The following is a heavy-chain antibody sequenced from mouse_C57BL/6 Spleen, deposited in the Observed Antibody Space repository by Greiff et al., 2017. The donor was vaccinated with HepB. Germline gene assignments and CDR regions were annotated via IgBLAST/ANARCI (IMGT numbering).Heavy chain of an antibody. CDR1: GYTFTSYW. V-gene: IGHV1-64*01. D-gene: IGHD1-1*01. CDR3: ARIERITTVVATDY. CDR2: IHPNSGST. Sequence: VQLQQPGAELVKPGASVKLSCKASGYTFTSYWMHWVKQRPGQGLEWIGMIHPNSGSTNYNEKFKSKATLTVDKSSSTAYMQLSSLTSEDSAVYYCARIERITTVVATDYWGQGTTLTVSS. J-gene: IGHJ2*01.